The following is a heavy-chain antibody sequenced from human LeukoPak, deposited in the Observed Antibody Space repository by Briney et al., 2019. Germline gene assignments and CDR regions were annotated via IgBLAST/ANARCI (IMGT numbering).Heavy chain of an antibody. J-gene: IGHJ4*02. V-gene: IGHV1-18*01. CDR2: INAYNGIT. Sequence: ASVKVSCKASGYTFTNFGISWVRQAPGQGLEWMGWINAYNGITNYAQNLQGRVTMTTDTSTTTAYMELRSLRSDDTAVYYCARDWADYGEFFDYWGQGTLVTVSS. CDR1: GYTFTNFG. CDR3: ARDWADYGEFFDY. D-gene: IGHD4-17*01.